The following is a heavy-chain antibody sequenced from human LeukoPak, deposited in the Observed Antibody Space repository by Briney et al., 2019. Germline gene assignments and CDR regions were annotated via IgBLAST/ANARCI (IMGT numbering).Heavy chain of an antibody. V-gene: IGHV1-46*01. CDR2: INPSGGRL. CDR3: ARVFGDHQGSSDDSYWHGYFDN. D-gene: IGHD3-10*01. CDR1: GYTFSNNY. J-gene: IGHJ4*02. Sequence: ASVKVSCKASGYTFSNNYIYWVRQAPGQGPEWMGGINPSGGRLTYAQRFRGRVTMTKDTSTSTVFMELNSLRSEDTAVYYCARVFGDHQGSSDDSYWHGYFDNWGQGTRVTVSS.